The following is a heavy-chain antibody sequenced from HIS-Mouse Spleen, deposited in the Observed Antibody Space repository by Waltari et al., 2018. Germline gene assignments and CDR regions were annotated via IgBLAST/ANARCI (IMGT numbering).Heavy chain of an antibody. CDR1: GFTFSSYA. V-gene: IGHV3-30-3*01. CDR3: ARAFDF. J-gene: IGHJ2*01. CDR2: RSYNGSNK. Sequence: QVQLVESGGGVVQPGRSLRLSCAASGFTFSSYAMHWVRQAPGKGLGWVAIRSYNGSNKYYADSVKGRFTISRDNSKNTLYLQMNSLRAEDTAVYYCARAFDFWGRGTLVTVSS.